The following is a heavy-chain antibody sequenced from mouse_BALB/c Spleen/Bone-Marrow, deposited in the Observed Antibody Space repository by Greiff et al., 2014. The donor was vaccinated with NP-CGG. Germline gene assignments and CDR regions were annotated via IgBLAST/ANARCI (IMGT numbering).Heavy chain of an antibody. Sequence: EVKLQESGTVLARPGASVKMSCKASGYSFTSYWMHWVKQRPGQGLEWIGAIYPGNSDTSYNQKFKGKAKLTAVTSASTAYMELSSLTNDDSAVYYCTNGYDYYAMDYWGQGTSVTVSS. CDR1: GYSFTSYW. CDR2: IYPGNSDT. CDR3: TNGYDYYAMDY. J-gene: IGHJ4*01. D-gene: IGHD2-2*01. V-gene: IGHV1-5*01.